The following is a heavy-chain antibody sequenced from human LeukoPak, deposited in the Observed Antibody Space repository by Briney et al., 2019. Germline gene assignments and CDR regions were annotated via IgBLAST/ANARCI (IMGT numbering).Heavy chain of an antibody. Sequence: GGSLRLSCAASGFTVSSNYMSWVRQAPGKGLEWVSYILSSSSTIYYADSVKGRFTISRDNAKNSLFLQMNSLRADDTAVYYCARAVGHGSGSPRMDVWGNGTTVTVSS. D-gene: IGHD3-10*01. CDR3: ARAVGHGSGSPRMDV. CDR2: ILSSSSTI. V-gene: IGHV3-48*01. J-gene: IGHJ6*04. CDR1: GFTVSSNY.